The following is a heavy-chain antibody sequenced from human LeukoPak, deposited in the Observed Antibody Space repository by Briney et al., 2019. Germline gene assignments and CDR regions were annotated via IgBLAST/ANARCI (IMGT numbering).Heavy chain of an antibody. D-gene: IGHD2-8*01. Sequence: ASVKVSFKASGYTFTSYDINWVRQATGQGLEWMGWMNPNSGNTGYAQKFQGRVTMTRNTSISTAYMELSSLRSEDTAVYYCARWEYCTNGVCYPSRRWFDPWGQGTLVTVSS. CDR3: ARWEYCTNGVCYPSRRWFDP. CDR1: GYTFTSYD. V-gene: IGHV1-8*01. J-gene: IGHJ5*02. CDR2: MNPNSGNT.